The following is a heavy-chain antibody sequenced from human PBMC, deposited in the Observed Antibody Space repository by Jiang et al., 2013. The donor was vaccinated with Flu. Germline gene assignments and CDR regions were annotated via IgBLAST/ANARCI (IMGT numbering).Heavy chain of an antibody. D-gene: IGHD5-18*01. CDR3: ARVSGNSWFDY. CDR1: GDSVSSSTVA. V-gene: IGHV6-1*01. Sequence: QTLSLTCAISGDSVSSSTVAWNWIRQSPSRGLEWLGRTYYRSKWYNDYAVSVKSRITINPDTSKNHLSLQLNSVTPEDTAVYYCARVSGNSWFDYWGQGTLVAVSS. CDR2: TYYRSKWYN. J-gene: IGHJ4*02.